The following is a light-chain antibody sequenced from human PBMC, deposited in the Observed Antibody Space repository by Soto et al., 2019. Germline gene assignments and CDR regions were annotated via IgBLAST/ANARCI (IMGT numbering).Light chain of an antibody. V-gene: IGKV3-15*01. J-gene: IGKJ1*01. CDR1: QSISTY. Sequence: EIVMTQSPASLSLSPGERATLSCRANQSISTYLAWYQQKPGQAPRLLIYGASTRATGIPVRFSGSGSGTEFTLTISSLQSEDFAVYYCQQYNNWPPGTFGQGTKVDIK. CDR2: GAS. CDR3: QQYNNWPPGT.